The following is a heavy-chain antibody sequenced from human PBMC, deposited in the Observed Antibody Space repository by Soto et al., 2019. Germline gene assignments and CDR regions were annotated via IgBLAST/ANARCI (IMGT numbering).Heavy chain of an antibody. Sequence: EVQLLESGGGLVQPGGSLRLSCAASGFTFSSYAMSWVRQAPGKGLEWVSAISGSGGSTYYADSVKGRFTISRDNSKNTLYLTMNHLRAEDTAVYYCAKLLSLRRGGLLANYYFDYWGQGTLVTVSS. J-gene: IGHJ4*02. CDR3: AKLLSLRRGGLLANYYFDY. CDR2: ISGSGGST. V-gene: IGHV3-23*01. CDR1: GFTFSSYA. D-gene: IGHD2-2*01.